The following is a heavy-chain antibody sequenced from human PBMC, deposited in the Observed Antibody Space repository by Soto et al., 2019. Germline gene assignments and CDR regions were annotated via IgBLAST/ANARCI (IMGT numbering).Heavy chain of an antibody. CDR1: GYSFTSYW. V-gene: IGHV5-51*01. CDR3: AGHGGSGSYYPYYYVMDV. CDR2: IYPGDSDT. Sequence: PGESLKISCKGSGYSFTSYWIGWVRQMPGKGLEWMGIIYPGDSDTRYSPSFQGQVTISADKSISTAYLQWSSLKASDTAMYYCAGHGGSGSYYPYYYVMDVWGQGSKVTVSS. D-gene: IGHD3-10*01. J-gene: IGHJ6*02.